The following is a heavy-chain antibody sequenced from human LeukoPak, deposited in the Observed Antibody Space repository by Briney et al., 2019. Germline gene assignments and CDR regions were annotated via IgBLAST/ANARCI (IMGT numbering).Heavy chain of an antibody. CDR2: ISYSGST. CDR1: GGSISSYY. D-gene: IGHD3-10*01. Sequence: SETLSLTCTVSGGSISSYYWSWIRQPPGKGLEWIGYISYSGSTNYNPSLKSRVTISVDTSKNQFSLKLSSVTAADTAVYYCARDLSGSHQLNWFDPWGQGTLVTVSS. CDR3: ARDLSGSHQLNWFDP. J-gene: IGHJ5*02. V-gene: IGHV4-59*12.